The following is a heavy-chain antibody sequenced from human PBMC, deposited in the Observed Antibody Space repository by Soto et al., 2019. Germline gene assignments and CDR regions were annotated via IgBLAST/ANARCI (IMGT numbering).Heavy chain of an antibody. V-gene: IGHV4-59*08. J-gene: IGHJ5*02. Sequence: SETLSLTCTVSGGSIISYYWIWIRQPPGKGLEWIGYIYYSGSTNYNPSLKSRVTISVDTSKNQFSLKLSSVTAADTAVYYCARLFRGYRGWFDPWGQGTLVTVSS. CDR1: GGSIISYY. CDR3: ARLFRGYRGWFDP. D-gene: IGHD6-13*01. CDR2: IYYSGST.